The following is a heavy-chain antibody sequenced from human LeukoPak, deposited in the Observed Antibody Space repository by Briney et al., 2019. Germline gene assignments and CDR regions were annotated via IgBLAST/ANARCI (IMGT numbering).Heavy chain of an antibody. V-gene: IGHV3-23*01. CDR1: GFTFSSYA. CDR3: ARDSDYDYVWGSN. D-gene: IGHD3-16*01. Sequence: GGSLRLSCAASGFTFSSYAMSWVRQTPGKGLEWVSIISDTGGNIYYADSVKGRFTISRDNSKNTVYLQMNSLRAEDTAIYYCARDSDYDYVWGSNWGQGTLVTVSS. CDR2: ISDTGGNI. J-gene: IGHJ4*02.